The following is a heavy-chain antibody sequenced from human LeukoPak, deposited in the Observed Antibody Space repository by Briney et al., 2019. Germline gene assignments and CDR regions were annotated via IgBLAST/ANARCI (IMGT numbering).Heavy chain of an antibody. Sequence: QPGGSLRLSCAASGFTFSNYWMHWVRQAPGKGLVWVSRINGEGISTGYADSVKGRFTVSRDNAKKTLYLQMNSLRAEDTAVYYCARDVGNVDYWGEGTLVTVSS. V-gene: IGHV3-74*01. CDR2: INGEGIST. J-gene: IGHJ4*02. CDR3: ARDVGNVDY. CDR1: GFTFSNYW.